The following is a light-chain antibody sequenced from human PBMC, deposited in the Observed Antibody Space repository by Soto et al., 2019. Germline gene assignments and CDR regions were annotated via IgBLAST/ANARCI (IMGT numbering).Light chain of an antibody. CDR3: SSYTSSNTWV. V-gene: IGLV2-14*01. CDR1: SSDVGGYNY. Sequence: QSALTQPASVSGSPGQSITISCTGASSDVGGYNYVSWYQQHPGKAPKLIIYEVSNRPSGVSNRFSGSKSGNTASLTISGLQAEDEADYCCSSYTSSNTWVFGGGTKLTVL. CDR2: EVS. J-gene: IGLJ3*02.